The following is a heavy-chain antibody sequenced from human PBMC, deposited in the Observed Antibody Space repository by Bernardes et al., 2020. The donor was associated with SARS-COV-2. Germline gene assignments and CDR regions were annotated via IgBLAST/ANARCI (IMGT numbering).Heavy chain of an antibody. CDR2: ISQDGSKK. CDR1: GFTFRAYR. V-gene: IGHV3-7*03. Sequence: GGSLRLSCVVSGFTFRAYRMTWVRQAPGKGLEWVANISQDGSKKYYVDSVEGRFTVSRDNAKDSLFLQMNNLRVEDTAVYYCATDEDYDFWNGYIDYWGQGTLVTV. CDR3: ATDEDYDFWNGYIDY. J-gene: IGHJ4*02. D-gene: IGHD3-3*01.